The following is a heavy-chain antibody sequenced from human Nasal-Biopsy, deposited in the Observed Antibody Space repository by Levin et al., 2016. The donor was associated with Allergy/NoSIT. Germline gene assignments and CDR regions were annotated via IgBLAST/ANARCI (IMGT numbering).Heavy chain of an antibody. CDR3: AKRHDSSGPTGYFTY. CDR1: GFTFSNYA. D-gene: IGHD3-22*01. V-gene: IGHV3-23*01. J-gene: IGHJ4*02. CDR2: ISGGGDST. Sequence: GESLKISCAASGFTFSNYAMSWVRQAPGKGLEWVSSISGGGDSTYYADSVKGRFTISRDNSKNTMYLQMNSLRAEDTAVYYCAKRHDSSGPTGYFTYWGQGTLVTVSS.